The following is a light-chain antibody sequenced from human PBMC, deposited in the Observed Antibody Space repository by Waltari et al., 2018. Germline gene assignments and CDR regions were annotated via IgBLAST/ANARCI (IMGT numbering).Light chain of an antibody. V-gene: IGLV3-1*01. CDR2: QDA. CDR1: SLGDKD. J-gene: IGLJ2*01. CDR3: QVWDRSSVI. Sequence: SYDLTQPSSLSVSPGQTATITCSGDSLGDKDASWYQQKAGQSPVLVIYQDAKRPSGIPERFSGSNSGNTATLTISGTESLDEADYYCQVWDRSSVIFGGGIKLTVL.